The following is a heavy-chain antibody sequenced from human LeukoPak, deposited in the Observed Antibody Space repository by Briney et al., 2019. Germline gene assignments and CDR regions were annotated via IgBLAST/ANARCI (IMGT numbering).Heavy chain of an antibody. J-gene: IGHJ4*02. CDR2: IKEDGSEK. V-gene: IGHV3-7*03. D-gene: IGHD6-13*01. Sequence: GGSLRLSCAASGFTFSSYSMNWVRQAPGQGLEWVASIKEDGSEKHYVDSVKGRFTISRDNGKNSLYLQMNSLRAEDTAVYYCARDSGWWRFDFWGQGTLVTVSS. CDR3: ARDSGWWRFDF. CDR1: GFTFSSYS.